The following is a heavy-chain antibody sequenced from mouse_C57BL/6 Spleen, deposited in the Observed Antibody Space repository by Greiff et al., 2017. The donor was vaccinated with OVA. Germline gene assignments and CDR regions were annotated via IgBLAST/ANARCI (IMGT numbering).Heavy chain of an antibody. D-gene: IGHD4-1*01. J-gene: IGHJ2*01. V-gene: IGHV5-17*01. CDR3: ARETGTRDFDY. CDR2: ISSGSSTI. CDR1: GFTFSDYG. Sequence: EVKLMESGGGLVKPGGSLKLSCAASGFTFSDYGMHWVRQAPEKGLEWVAYISSGSSTIYYADTVKGRFTISRDNAKNTLFLQMTSLRSEDTAMYYCARETGTRDFDYWGQGTTLTVSS.